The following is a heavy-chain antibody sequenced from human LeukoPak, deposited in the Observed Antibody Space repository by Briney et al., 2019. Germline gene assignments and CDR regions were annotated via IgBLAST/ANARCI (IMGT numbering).Heavy chain of an antibody. Sequence: ASVTVSCKASGYTFSNFGINWVRQAPGQGLEWMGWISGNNDNPNYGQKFQGRFTVTTDSSTNTAYMELRNLRLDDTAVYYCARDGTSTDDYWGQGTLVTVPS. D-gene: IGHD2-2*01. J-gene: IGHJ4*02. V-gene: IGHV1-18*01. CDR2: ISGNNDNP. CDR3: ARDGTSTDDY. CDR1: GYTFSNFG.